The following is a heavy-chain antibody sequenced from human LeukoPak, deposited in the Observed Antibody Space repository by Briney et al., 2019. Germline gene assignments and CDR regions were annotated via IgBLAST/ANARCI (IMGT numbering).Heavy chain of an antibody. CDR1: RHLIGRFA. D-gene: IGHD3-10*02. J-gene: IGHJ6*02. CDR3: AKDLHYYVAMDV. V-gene: IGHV3-23*01. CDR2: IGSDYKT. Sequence: PGVSVSLLCAACRHLIGRFAMIWVRRAPGKGLEGGSSIGSDYKTHYSESVKGRFAISRDNSQSTVFLQMNSLRAEDTALYYCAKDLHYYVAMDVWGQGTAVTVSS.